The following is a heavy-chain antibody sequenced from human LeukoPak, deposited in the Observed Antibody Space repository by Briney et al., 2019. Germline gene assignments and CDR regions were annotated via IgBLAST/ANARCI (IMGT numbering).Heavy chain of an antibody. V-gene: IGHV3-53*01. Sequence: GGSLRLSCAASGFTVNNNYMSWVRQAPGKGLEWVSLIYSGGSAYYADSVKGRFTISRDKLKSTLYLQMNSLRAEDTAIYYCAKTYCSSASCYHFDYWGQGTLVTVSS. CDR1: GFTVNNNY. CDR2: IYSGGSA. CDR3: AKTYCSSASCYHFDY. J-gene: IGHJ4*02. D-gene: IGHD2-2*01.